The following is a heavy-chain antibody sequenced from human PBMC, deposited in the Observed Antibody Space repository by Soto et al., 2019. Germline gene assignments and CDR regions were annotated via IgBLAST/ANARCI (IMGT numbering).Heavy chain of an antibody. CDR3: TRECGSTSWGCGSWFDP. J-gene: IGHJ5*02. CDR1: GFTFSNAW. V-gene: IGHV3-15*01. CDR2: IKSKTDGGTT. D-gene: IGHD2-2*01. Sequence: EVQLVESGGGLVKPGGSLRLSCAASGFTFSNAWMSWVRQAPGKGLEWVGRIKSKTDGGTTDYAAPVKGRFTISRDDSKSAVYLQMSGVKAEDTAGYYCTRECGSTSWGCGSWFDPWGQGTLVTVSS.